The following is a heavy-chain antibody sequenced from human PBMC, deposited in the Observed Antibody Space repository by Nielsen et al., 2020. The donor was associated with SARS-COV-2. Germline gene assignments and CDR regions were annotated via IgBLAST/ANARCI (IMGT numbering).Heavy chain of an antibody. Sequence: GESLKISCAASGFTFSTYTMNWVRQAPGKGLEWVSAISGSGRTPYYADSVKGRFTISRDNSKNTLYLQVNSLRAEDTAVYYCANFDYGDYLCWGQGTLVTVSS. J-gene: IGHJ4*02. V-gene: IGHV3-23*01. D-gene: IGHD4-17*01. CDR2: ISGSGRTP. CDR3: ANFDYGDYLC. CDR1: GFTFSTYT.